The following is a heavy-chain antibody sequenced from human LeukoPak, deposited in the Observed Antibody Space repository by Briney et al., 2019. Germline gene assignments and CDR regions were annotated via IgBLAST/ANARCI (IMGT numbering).Heavy chain of an antibody. CDR1: GGSISSYY. Sequence: NPSETLSLTCTVSGGSISSYYWSWIRQPPGKGLEWIGYIYYSGSTNYNPSLKSRVTISVDTSKNQFSLKLSSVTAADTAVYYCASLAYCGGDCYASGEVPPFPLQHWGQGTLVTVSS. CDR3: ASLAYCGGDCYASGEVPPFPLQH. V-gene: IGHV4-59*08. CDR2: IYYSGST. D-gene: IGHD2-21*02. J-gene: IGHJ1*01.